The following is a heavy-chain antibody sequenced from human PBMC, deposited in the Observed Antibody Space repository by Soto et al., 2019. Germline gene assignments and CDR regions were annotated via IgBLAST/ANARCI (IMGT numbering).Heavy chain of an antibody. Sequence: EVHLVESGGGLVQRGGSLRLSCEASGFTFSSYHMNWVRQAPGKGLEWVSYISPSSDTIYYADSVKGRFTISRDNARNSLFLQMNSLRDEDTATYYCARDCGDGYNSGDYWGQGTLVTVSS. CDR3: ARDCGDGYNSGDY. CDR1: GFTFSSYH. V-gene: IGHV3-48*02. J-gene: IGHJ4*02. CDR2: ISPSSDTI. D-gene: IGHD5-12*01.